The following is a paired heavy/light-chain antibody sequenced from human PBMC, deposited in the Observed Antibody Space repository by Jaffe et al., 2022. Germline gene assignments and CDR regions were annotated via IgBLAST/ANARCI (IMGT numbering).Heavy chain of an antibody. D-gene: IGHD3-3*01. V-gene: IGHV4-59*01. J-gene: IGHJ3*02. CDR1: GGSISSYY. Sequence: QVQLQESGPGLVKPSETLSLTCTVSGGSISSYYWSWIRQPPGKGLEWIGYIYYSGSTNYNPSLKSRVTISVDTSKNQFSLKLSSVTAADTAVYYCARGVVEYDFWSGYSLRGAFDIWGQGTMVTVSS. CDR2: IYYSGST. CDR3: ARGVVEYDFWSGYSLRGAFDI.
Light chain of an antibody. V-gene: IGLV2-11*01. Sequence: QSALTQPRSVSGSPGQSVTISCTGTSSDVGGYNYVSWYQQHPGKAPKLMIYDVSKRPSGVPDRFSGSKSGNTASLTISGLQAEDEADYYCCSYAGSYTSGVFGGGTKLTVL. CDR2: DVS. CDR3: CSYAGSYTSGV. J-gene: IGLJ3*02. CDR1: SSDVGGYNY.